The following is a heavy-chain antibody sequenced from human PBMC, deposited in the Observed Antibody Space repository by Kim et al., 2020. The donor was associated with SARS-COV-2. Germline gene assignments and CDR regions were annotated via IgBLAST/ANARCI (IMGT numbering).Heavy chain of an antibody. Sequence: GESLKISCQGSGYIFTSYWIGWVRQMPGKGLEWMGIIYAGDSDTRYSPSFQGQVTIPADRSINTAYLQWSSLKATDNAMYYCGRGFGGSPIRSFDYWGQGTLVSVSS. CDR1: GYIFTSYW. J-gene: IGHJ4*02. V-gene: IGHV5-51*01. D-gene: IGHD1-26*01. CDR3: GRGFGGSPIRSFDY. CDR2: IYAGDSDT.